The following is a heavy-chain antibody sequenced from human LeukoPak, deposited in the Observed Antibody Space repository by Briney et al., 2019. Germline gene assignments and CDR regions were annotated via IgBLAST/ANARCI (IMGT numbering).Heavy chain of an antibody. CDR2: LYSAGST. Sequence: GGSLRLSCAASEFSVKYNYMTWVRQAPGKGLEWVSLLYSAGSTNYADSVKGRFTISRDNSKNTLYLQMNSLRAEDTAVYYCACPPLHESTVIWFDPWGQGTLVTVSS. CDR1: EFSVKYNY. CDR3: ACPPLHESTVIWFDP. J-gene: IGHJ5*02. V-gene: IGHV3-53*05. D-gene: IGHD4-11*01.